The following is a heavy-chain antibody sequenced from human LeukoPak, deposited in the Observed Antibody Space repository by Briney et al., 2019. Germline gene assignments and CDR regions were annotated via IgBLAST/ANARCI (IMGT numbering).Heavy chain of an antibody. Sequence: GGSLRLSCAASGFTVSSNYMSWVRQAPGKGLEWVSVIYSGGSTYYADSVKGRFTISRDNSKNTLYLQMNSLRAEDTAVYYCAKEKGVGATFANWFDPWGQGTLVTVSS. CDR2: IYSGGST. CDR3: AKEKGVGATFANWFDP. J-gene: IGHJ5*02. V-gene: IGHV3-66*01. CDR1: GFTVSSNY. D-gene: IGHD1-26*01.